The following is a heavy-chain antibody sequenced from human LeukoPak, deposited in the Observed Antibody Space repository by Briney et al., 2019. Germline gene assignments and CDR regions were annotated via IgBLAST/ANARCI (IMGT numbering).Heavy chain of an antibody. CDR3: ASDGSSLAGGLD. D-gene: IGHD6-6*01. CDR1: GYTFTSYD. CDR2: MNPNSGNT. V-gene: IGHV1-8*01. J-gene: IGHJ4*02. Sequence: WASVKVSCKASGYTFTSYDINWVRQATGQGLEWMGWMNPNSGNTGYAQKFQGGVTMTRNTSISTAYMELSSLRSEDTAVYYCASDGSSLAGGLDWGQGTLVTVSS.